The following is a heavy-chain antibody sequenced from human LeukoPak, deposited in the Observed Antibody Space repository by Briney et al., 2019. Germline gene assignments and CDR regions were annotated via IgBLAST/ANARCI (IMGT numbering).Heavy chain of an antibody. CDR1: GFTFSTYS. J-gene: IGHJ4*02. V-gene: IGHV3-48*02. Sequence: GGSLRLSCAASGFTFSTYSMNWVRQAPGKGLEWVSYIRGGGSPIYYADSVKGRFTISRDNAKNSLYLQMNSLRDEDAAVYYCTRDPHALDYWGQGTLVTVSS. CDR2: IRGGGSPI. CDR3: TRDPHALDY.